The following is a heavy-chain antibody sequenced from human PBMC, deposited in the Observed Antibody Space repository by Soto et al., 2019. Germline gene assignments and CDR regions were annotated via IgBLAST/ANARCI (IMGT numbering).Heavy chain of an antibody. J-gene: IGHJ4*02. Sequence: PSETLSLTCTVSGGSISSYYWSWIRQPPGKGLEWIGYIYYSGSTNYNPSLKSRVTISVDTSKNQFSLKLSSVTAADTAVYYCARDRDGYNYSLDYWGQGTLVTVSS. CDR3: ARDRDGYNYSLDY. V-gene: IGHV4-59*01. D-gene: IGHD5-12*01. CDR2: IYYSGST. CDR1: GGSISSYY.